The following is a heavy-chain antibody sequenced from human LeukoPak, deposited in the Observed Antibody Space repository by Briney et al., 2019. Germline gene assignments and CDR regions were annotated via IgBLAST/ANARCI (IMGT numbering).Heavy chain of an antibody. D-gene: IGHD3-22*01. CDR2: IIPIFGTA. V-gene: IGHV1-69*13. CDR1: GGTFSSYA. CDR3: ARANYYDSSGYPDY. J-gene: IGHJ4*02. Sequence: SVKVSCKASGGTFSSYAISWVRQAPGQGLEWMGGIIPIFGTANYAQKFQGRVTITADASTSTAYMELSSLRSEDTAVYYCARANYYDSSGYPDYWGQGTLVTVSS.